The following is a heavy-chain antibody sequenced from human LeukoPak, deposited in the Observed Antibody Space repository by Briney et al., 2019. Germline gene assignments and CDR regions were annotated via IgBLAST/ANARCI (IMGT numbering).Heavy chain of an antibody. CDR3: ARGPIFGGYYYYGMDV. Sequence: SETLSLTCTVSGGSISSYYWSWIRQPPGKGLEWIGYIYYSGSTNYNPSLKSRVTISVDTSKNQFSLKLSSVTAADTAVYYCARGPIFGGYYYYGMDVWGQGTTVTVSS. J-gene: IGHJ6*02. CDR1: GGSISSYY. CDR2: IYYSGST. V-gene: IGHV4-59*01. D-gene: IGHD3-3*01.